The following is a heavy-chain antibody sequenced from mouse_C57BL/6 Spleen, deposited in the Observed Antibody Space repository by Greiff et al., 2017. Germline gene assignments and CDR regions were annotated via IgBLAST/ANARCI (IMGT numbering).Heavy chain of an antibody. CDR2: IHPNSGST. J-gene: IGHJ4*01. D-gene: IGHD2-3*01. Sequence: QVQLQQPGAELVKPGASVKLSCKASGYTFTSYWMHWVKQRPGQGLEWSGMIHPNSGSTNYNEKFKSKATLTVDKSSSTAYMQLSSLTSEDSAVYYCARGGIYDGYLYAMDYWGQGTSVTVSS. CDR1: GYTFTSYW. CDR3: ARGGIYDGYLYAMDY. V-gene: IGHV1-64*01.